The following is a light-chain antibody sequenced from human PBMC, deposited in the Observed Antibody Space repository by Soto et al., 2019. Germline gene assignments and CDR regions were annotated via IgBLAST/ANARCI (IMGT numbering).Light chain of an antibody. J-gene: IGKJ4*01. Sequence: DIQMTQSPSTLSASVGDRVTITCRASQSISSYLNWYQQKPGKAPKLLIYAASSLQSGVPSRFSGSGSGTDFTLTISSLQPEDFATYYGQQSYSTPEVTFGGGTKVEIK. CDR1: QSISSY. CDR3: QQSYSTPEVT. V-gene: IGKV1-39*01. CDR2: AAS.